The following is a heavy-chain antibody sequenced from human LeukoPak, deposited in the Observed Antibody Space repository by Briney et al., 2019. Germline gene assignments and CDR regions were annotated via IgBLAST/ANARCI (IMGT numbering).Heavy chain of an antibody. CDR1: GGSFSGYY. CDR3: ARHNGGNSYYYYYYMDV. CDR2: INLSGST. J-gene: IGHJ6*03. D-gene: IGHD4-23*01. V-gene: IGHV4-34*01. Sequence: SETLSLTCAVYGGSFSGYYWTWIRQPPGKGLEWIGEINLSGSTNYSPSLKSRVIISVDTSKNQFSLKLSSVTAADTAVYYCARHNGGNSYYYYYYMDVWGKGTTVTVSS.